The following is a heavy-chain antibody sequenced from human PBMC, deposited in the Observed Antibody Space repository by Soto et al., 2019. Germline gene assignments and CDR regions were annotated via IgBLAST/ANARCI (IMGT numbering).Heavy chain of an antibody. J-gene: IGHJ5*02. Sequence: GGSLRLSCTTSGFTLRTYSMSWVRQAPGKGLEWLSYISTTTKTIYYADSMEGRFTISRDDADNSLYLQMNSLRAEDTAIYYCARGSAALDLWGRGTLVTVSS. V-gene: IGHV3-48*01. CDR1: GFTLRTYS. CDR3: ARGSAALDL. D-gene: IGHD6-13*01. CDR2: ISTTTKTI.